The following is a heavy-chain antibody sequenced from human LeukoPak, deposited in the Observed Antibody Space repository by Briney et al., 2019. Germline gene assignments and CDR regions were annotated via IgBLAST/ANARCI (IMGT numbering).Heavy chain of an antibody. J-gene: IGHJ4*02. V-gene: IGHV4-39*07. Sequence: SETLSLTCTVSGGSISNSSYYWGWIRQPPGKGLEWIGSIYYSGSTYYNPSLKSRVTISVDTSKNQFSLKLSSVTAADTAVYYCARGTGLELPFDYWGQGTLVTVSS. CDR3: ARGTGLELPFDY. CDR1: GGSISNSSYY. CDR2: IYYSGST. D-gene: IGHD1-7*01.